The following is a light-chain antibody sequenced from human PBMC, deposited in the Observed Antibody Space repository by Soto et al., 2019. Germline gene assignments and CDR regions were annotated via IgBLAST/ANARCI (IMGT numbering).Light chain of an antibody. V-gene: IGLV2-23*02. J-gene: IGLJ1*01. CDR2: EVS. Sequence: QSALTQPASVSGSPGQSITISCTGTSSDVGSYNLVSRYQQHPGKAPKLMIYEVSKRPSGVSNRFSGSKSGNTASLTISGLQAEDKADYYCCSYAGSSISYVFGTGTKVTVL. CDR1: SSDVGSYNL. CDR3: CSYAGSSISYV.